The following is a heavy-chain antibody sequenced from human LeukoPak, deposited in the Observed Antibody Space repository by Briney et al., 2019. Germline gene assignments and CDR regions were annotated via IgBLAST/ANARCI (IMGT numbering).Heavy chain of an antibody. J-gene: IGHJ4*02. D-gene: IGHD3-10*01. CDR3: VREGRGPQTDY. Sequence: ASVKVSCKASGYTFTSYYIHWVRQAPGQGLEWVGWIHPNSGGTKYAQSFQGRVTMTRDTSISTAYMEVSRLRSDDTAVYYCVREGRGPQTDYWGQGALVTVSS. CDR2: IHPNSGGT. CDR1: GYTFTSYY. V-gene: IGHV1-2*02.